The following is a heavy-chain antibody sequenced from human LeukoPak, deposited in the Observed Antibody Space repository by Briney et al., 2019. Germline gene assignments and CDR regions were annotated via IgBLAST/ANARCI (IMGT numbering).Heavy chain of an antibody. CDR1: GGSISSYY. Sequence: SETLSLTCTVSGGSISSYYWSWIRQPAGKGLEWIGRIYTSGSTNYNPSLKSRVTISVDTSKNQFSLKLSSVTAADTAMYYCARDIVVVSADWFDPWGQGTLVTVSS. V-gene: IGHV4-4*07. CDR3: ARDIVVVSADWFDP. D-gene: IGHD2-2*01. J-gene: IGHJ5*02. CDR2: IYTSGST.